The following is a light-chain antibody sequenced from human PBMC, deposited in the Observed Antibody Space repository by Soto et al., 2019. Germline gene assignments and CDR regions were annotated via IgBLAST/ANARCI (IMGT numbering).Light chain of an antibody. CDR3: QQYSTSPIT. Sequence: ETVLTQSPGTLSLSPGERATLSCRASQSSSSNLTWYQQRPGQAPRLLIYAASRRATGTPDRFSGSGSGTDFTLTISRLEPEEFAVYYCQQYSTSPITFGQGTRLEIK. CDR1: QSSSSN. J-gene: IGKJ5*01. CDR2: AAS. V-gene: IGKV3-20*01.